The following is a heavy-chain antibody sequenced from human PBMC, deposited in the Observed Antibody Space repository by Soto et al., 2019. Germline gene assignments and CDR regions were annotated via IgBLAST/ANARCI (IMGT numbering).Heavy chain of an antibody. V-gene: IGHV3-11*01. J-gene: IGHJ4*02. CDR1: GFTFSDHY. CDR2: ISSSSTTI. D-gene: IGHD3-16*02. Sequence: QVQLVESGGGLVKPGGSLRLSCAASGFTFSDHYMNWIRQAPGKGLEWVSYISSSSTTIQYADSVKGRFTISRDNAKNSRYLQMNSLRAEDTAVYYCARDHRWRWHDSWGQGTLVTVSS. CDR3: ARDHRWRWHDS.